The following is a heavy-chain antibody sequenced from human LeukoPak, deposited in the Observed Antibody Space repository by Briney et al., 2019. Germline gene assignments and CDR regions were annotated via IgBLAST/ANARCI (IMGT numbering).Heavy chain of an antibody. CDR3: TRTGVF. CDR1: GFIYSGYP. D-gene: IGHD3-10*01. Sequence: GGSLRLSCAPSGFIYSGYPVLYAPPATDKGHEWVAIISYDENNEFYAASVKGRFTMSRDNSKSTVYLQMNSLRVDDTAVYYCTRTGVFWGQGTLVTVSS. V-gene: IGHV3-30*16. CDR2: ISYDENNE. J-gene: IGHJ4*02.